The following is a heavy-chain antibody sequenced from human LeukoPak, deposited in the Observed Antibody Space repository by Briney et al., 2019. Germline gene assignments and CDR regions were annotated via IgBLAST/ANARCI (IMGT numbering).Heavy chain of an antibody. CDR1: GGSISSSSYF. D-gene: IGHD2-21*01. V-gene: IGHV4-39*01. J-gene: IGHJ4*02. Sequence: SETLSLTCTVSGGSISSSSYFWGWIRQPPGKGLEWIGSMYYSGNTYYNPSLKSRVTISVDTSRNQFSLKLSSVTAADTAVYYCATLEIGDYYFDYWGQGTLVTVSS. CDR2: MYYSGNT. CDR3: ATLEIGDYYFDY.